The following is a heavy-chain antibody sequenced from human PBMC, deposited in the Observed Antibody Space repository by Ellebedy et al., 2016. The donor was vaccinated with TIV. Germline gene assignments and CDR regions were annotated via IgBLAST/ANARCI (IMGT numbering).Heavy chain of an antibody. CDR3: AKISRWEAFYI. CDR2: IIPIVVIP. CDR1: GGTFSNYA. V-gene: IGHV1-69*04. D-gene: IGHD1-26*01. Sequence: SVKVSCXASGGTFSNYAISWVRQAPGQGLEWMGRIIPIVVIPDYAQKFQGRVTITADKSTSTAYMELSSLKFEDTAIYYCAKISRWEAFYIWGQGTMVIVSS. J-gene: IGHJ3*02.